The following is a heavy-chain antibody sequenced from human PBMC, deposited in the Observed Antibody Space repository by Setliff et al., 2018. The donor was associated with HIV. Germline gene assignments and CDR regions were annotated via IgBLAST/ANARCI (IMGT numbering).Heavy chain of an antibody. CDR3: ARQVKYSSSPLHFDS. Sequence: PSETLSLTCTVSGDSVNDRSYFWGWIRQPPGKGPEDIGSIDYSGSTYYNPSLESRVTISVDTPKNQFSLRLDSVTAADTAIHYCARQVKYSSSPLHFDSWGQGTLVTVSS. CDR2: IDYSGST. J-gene: IGHJ4*02. CDR1: GDSVNDRSYF. D-gene: IGHD6-13*01. V-gene: IGHV4-39*01.